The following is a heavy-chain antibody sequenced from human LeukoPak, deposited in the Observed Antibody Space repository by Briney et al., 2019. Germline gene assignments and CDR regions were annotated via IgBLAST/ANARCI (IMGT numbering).Heavy chain of an antibody. CDR1: GGSLSGYY. CDR2: IYYGGST. D-gene: IGHD3-10*01. CDR3: ARQTYYASGTHYFLEF. V-gene: IGHV4-59*01. Sequence: SETLSLTCTVSGGSLSGYYWTWIRQPPVKGLEWIGYIYYGGSTNYNPSLKSRVTMSVDTSKNQFSLKLSSVTAADTAVYYCARQTYYASGTHYFLEFWGQGTLVTVSS. J-gene: IGHJ4*02.